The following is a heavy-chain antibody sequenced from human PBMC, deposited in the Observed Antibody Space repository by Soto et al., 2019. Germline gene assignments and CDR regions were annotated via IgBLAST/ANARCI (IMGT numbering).Heavy chain of an antibody. CDR1: GFVFRSYG. CDR3: AKGIAVAGA. V-gene: IGHV3-30*18. CDR2: ISYDGSSK. Sequence: GGSLRLSCAASGFVFRSYGMHWVRQAPGKGLEWVAVISYDGSSKFYADSVRGRFTISRDNSENTLYLQTNSLRAEDTAVYYCAKGIAVAGAWGQGTQVTVSS. D-gene: IGHD6-19*01. J-gene: IGHJ4*02.